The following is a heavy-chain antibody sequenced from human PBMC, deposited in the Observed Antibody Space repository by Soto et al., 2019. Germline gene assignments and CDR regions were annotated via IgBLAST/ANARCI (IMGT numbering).Heavy chain of an antibody. J-gene: IGHJ4*02. CDR2: IYYSGST. Sequence: SETLSLTCTVSGGSISSGDYYWSWIRQPPGKGLEWIGYIYYSGSTYYNPSLKSRVTISVDTSKNQFSLKLSSVTAADTAVYYCARVSQDTERPGTSDYWGQGTLVTVSS. CDR3: ARVSQDTERPGTSDY. V-gene: IGHV4-30-4*01. D-gene: IGHD5-18*01. CDR1: GGSISSGDYY.